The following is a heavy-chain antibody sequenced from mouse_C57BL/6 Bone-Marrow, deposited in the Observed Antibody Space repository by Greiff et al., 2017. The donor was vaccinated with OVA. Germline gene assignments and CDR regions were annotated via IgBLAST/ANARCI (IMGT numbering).Heavy chain of an antibody. CDR1: GFNIKDDY. V-gene: IGHV14-4*01. CDR3: TTDGLRSNY. D-gene: IGHD1-1*01. CDR2: IDPENGDT. J-gene: IGHJ2*01. Sequence: EVKLVESGAELVRPGASVKLSCTASGFNIKDDYMHWVKQRPEQGLEWIGWIDPENGDTEYASKFQGKATITADTSSNTAYLQLSSLTAEDTAVYYCTTDGLRSNYWGQGTTLTVSS.